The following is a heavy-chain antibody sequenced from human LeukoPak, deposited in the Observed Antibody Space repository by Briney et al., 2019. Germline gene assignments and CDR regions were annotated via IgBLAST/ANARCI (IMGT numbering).Heavy chain of an antibody. CDR2: ISDSGNT. V-gene: IGHV3-23*01. D-gene: IGHD4-17*01. CDR3: AKRDRTVTHAFDI. J-gene: IGHJ3*02. Sequence: GGSLRLSCAASGFTLSSYAMSWVRQAPGKGLEWVSAISDSGNTYHADSVKGRFTISRDNSKNTLYLQMTSLRAEDTAVYYCAKRDRTVTHAFDIWGQGTMVTVSS. CDR1: GFTLSSYA.